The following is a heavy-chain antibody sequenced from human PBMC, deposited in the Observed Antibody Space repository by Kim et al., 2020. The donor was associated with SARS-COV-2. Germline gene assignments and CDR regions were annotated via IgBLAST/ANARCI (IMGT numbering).Heavy chain of an antibody. Sequence: GGSLRLSCAASGFTFSSYSMNWVRQAPGKGLEWDSYISSSSSTIYYADSVKGRFTISRDNAKNSLYLQMNSLRDEDTAVYYCARTTGQYSSSWYFDYWGQGTLVTVSS. V-gene: IGHV3-48*02. CDR2: ISSSSSTI. CDR1: GFTFSSYS. J-gene: IGHJ4*02. D-gene: IGHD6-13*01. CDR3: ARTTGQYSSSWYFDY.